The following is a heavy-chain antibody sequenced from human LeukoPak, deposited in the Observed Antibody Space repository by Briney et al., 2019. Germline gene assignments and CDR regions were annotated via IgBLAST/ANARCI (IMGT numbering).Heavy chain of an antibody. CDR2: IIPIFGTA. J-gene: IGHJ6*03. CDR1: GGTFSSYA. D-gene: IGHD3-10*01. V-gene: IGHV1-69*06. Sequence: GASVKVSCKASGGTFSSYAISWVRQAPGQGLEWMGGIIPIFGTANYAQKFQGRVTITADKSTSTAYMELSSLRSEDTAVCYCAGTMVRGVIIHYYYYYMDVWGKGTTVTVSS. CDR3: AGTMVRGVIIHYYYYYMDV.